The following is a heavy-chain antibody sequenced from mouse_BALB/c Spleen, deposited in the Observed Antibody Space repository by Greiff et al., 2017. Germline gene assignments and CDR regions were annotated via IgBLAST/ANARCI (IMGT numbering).Heavy chain of an antibody. D-gene: IGHD1-1*01. CDR3: ARGGYYGSSYDD. J-gene: IGHJ2*01. Sequence: EVKLMESGPGLVKPSQSLSLTCTVTGYSITSDYAWNWIRQFPGNKLEWMGYISYSGSTSYNPSLKSRISITRDTSKNQFFLQLNSVTTEDTATYYCARGGYYGSSYDDWGQGTTLTVSS. CDR2: ISYSGST. CDR1: GYSITSDYA. V-gene: IGHV3-2*02.